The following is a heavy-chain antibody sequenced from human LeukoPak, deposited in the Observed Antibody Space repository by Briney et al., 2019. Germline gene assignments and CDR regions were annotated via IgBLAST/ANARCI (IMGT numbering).Heavy chain of an antibody. CDR1: GFTFYSYA. J-gene: IGHJ4*02. CDR2: ISGSGDST. D-gene: IGHD4-17*01. V-gene: IGHV3-23*01. CDR3: AREMVSTVTSFDY. Sequence: GGSLRLSCAASGFTFYSYAMSWVRQAPGKGLEWASAISGSGDSTYYADSVKGRFTISRDNAKDSLYLQMNSLRAEDTAVYYCAREMVSTVTSFDYWGQGTLVTVSS.